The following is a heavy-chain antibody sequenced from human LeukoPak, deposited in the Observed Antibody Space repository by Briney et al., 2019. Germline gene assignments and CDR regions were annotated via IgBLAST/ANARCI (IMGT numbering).Heavy chain of an antibody. D-gene: IGHD3-22*01. Sequence: ASVKVSCKASGYTFTDYYMHWVRQAPGRGLEWVGLINPSGSRTICAQKFQGRVTMTRDTSTSTDYMELSSVTAADTAVYYCARDYYDSSGYYHVVSVSRYFDLWGRGTLVTVSS. V-gene: IGHV1-46*01. CDR1: GYTFTDYY. CDR2: INPSGSRT. J-gene: IGHJ2*01. CDR3: ARDYYDSSGYYHVVSVSRYFDL.